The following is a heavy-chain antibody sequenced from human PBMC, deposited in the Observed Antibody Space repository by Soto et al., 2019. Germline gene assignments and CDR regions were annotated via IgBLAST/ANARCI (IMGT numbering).Heavy chain of an antibody. J-gene: IGHJ6*02. V-gene: IGHV4-30-4*01. D-gene: IGHD1-1*01. CDR1: GDSISSADYY. Sequence: SETLSLTCTVSGDSISSADYYWSWIRQTPGKGLEWIGHIFYSGTTYYNPSLKSRLTISVDTSKNHFSLRLTSVSAADTAVYYCARDLWVEPELYYYGMDVWGQGTTVTVSS. CDR3: ARDLWVEPELYYYGMDV. CDR2: IFYSGTT.